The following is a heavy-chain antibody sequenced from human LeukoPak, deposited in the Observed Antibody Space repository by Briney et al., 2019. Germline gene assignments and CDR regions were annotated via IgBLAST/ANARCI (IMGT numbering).Heavy chain of an antibody. CDR3: ARLSGYSSGHYYSDY. J-gene: IGHJ4*02. CDR1: GGSVSSDY. V-gene: IGHV4-59*02. Sequence: SETLSLTCTVSGGSVSSDYWSWIRQPPGKGLEWIGYIYYRGSTNYNPSLKSRVTISVDTSKNQFSLKLSSVTAADTAVYYCARLSGYSSGHYYSDYWGQGTLVTVSS. CDR2: IYYRGST. D-gene: IGHD3-22*01.